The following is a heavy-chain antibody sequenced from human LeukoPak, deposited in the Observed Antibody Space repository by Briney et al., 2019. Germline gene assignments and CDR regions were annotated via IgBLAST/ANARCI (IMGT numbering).Heavy chain of an antibody. D-gene: IGHD6-6*01. V-gene: IGHV1-18*01. CDR3: ARLIEYRTSSRVFDI. Sequence: ASVKVSCKASGYSLTTYGITWVRQAPGQGLEWMGWITTYNGNTNYARKLQGRVTMTTDTSTNTAYMEPGSLRPDDTAVYYCARLIEYRTSSRVFDIWGQGTMVTVSS. CDR1: GYSLTTYG. CDR2: ITTYNGNT. J-gene: IGHJ3*02.